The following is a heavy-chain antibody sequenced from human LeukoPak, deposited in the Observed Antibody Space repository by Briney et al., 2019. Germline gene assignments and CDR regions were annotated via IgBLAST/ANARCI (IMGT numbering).Heavy chain of an antibody. Sequence: GGSPRLSCVASGFTFSDAWMSWVRQAPGKGLEWVGRIKSKIDGGTIDYAAPVKGRFTISRDDSRNTLYLQMNSLKTEDRAVYYCTTRRQDGWWGQGTLVSVSS. CDR3: TTRRQDGW. V-gene: IGHV3-15*01. D-gene: IGHD2-15*01. J-gene: IGHJ4*02. CDR2: IKSKIDGGTI. CDR1: GFTFSDAW.